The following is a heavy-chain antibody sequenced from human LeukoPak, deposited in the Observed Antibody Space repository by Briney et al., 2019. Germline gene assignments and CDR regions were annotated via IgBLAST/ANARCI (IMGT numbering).Heavy chain of an antibody. CDR1: GGSMRSGSSF. D-gene: IGHD4-23*01. CDR2: IYATGNT. CDR3: ARELGSDYGGYSP. V-gene: IGHV4-61*02. J-gene: IGHJ5*02. Sequence: ASETLSLTCSVSGGSMRSGSSFWSWIRQPAGKGLEWIGRIYATGNTNYNPSLERRVTISVDTSKNQFSLESTSVTAADTAVYYCARELGSDYGGYSPWGQGTLVTVSS.